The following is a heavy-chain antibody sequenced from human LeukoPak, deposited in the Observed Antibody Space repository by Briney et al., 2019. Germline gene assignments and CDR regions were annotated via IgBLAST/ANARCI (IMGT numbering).Heavy chain of an antibody. CDR1: GYSISSGYY. V-gene: IGHV4-4*07. Sequence: PSETLSLTCAVSGYSISSGYYWGWIRQPAGKGLEWIGRIYTSGSTNYNPSLKSRVTMSADTSKNQFSLKLSSVTAADTAVYYCARVGSYSHLYYYYYYMDVWGKGTTVTVSS. CDR2: IYTSGST. J-gene: IGHJ6*03. CDR3: ARVGSYSHLYYYYYYMDV. D-gene: IGHD2-21*01.